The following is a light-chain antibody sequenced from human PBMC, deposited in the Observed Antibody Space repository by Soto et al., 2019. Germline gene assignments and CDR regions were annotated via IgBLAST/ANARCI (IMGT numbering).Light chain of an antibody. CDR3: LLYYDGHRI. V-gene: IGLV7-46*01. CDR1: TGTVTSGHY. Sequence: QTVVTQEASLTVSPGGTVTLTCGSNTGTVTSGHYPYWFQQKPGQVPRTLIYDTNIKYSWTPARFLGSLLGGKAALTLSGAQPEDEAEYYCLLYYDGHRIFGGGTKLTVL. CDR2: DTN. J-gene: IGLJ2*01.